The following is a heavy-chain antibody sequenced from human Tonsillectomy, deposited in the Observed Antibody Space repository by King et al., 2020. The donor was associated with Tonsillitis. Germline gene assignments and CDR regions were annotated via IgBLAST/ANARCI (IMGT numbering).Heavy chain of an antibody. CDR2: ISGSGGSR. CDR3: AKEAVAPSYWYFDL. Sequence: DVQLVESGRNLVQPGGSLRLSCAASGFTFSSYAMSWVRQAPGKGLEWVSAISGSGGSRYYADSVKGRFTISRYNSKNMLYLQMNSLRAEDTAVYYCAKEAVAPSYWYFDLWGRGTLVTVSS. J-gene: IGHJ2*01. CDR1: GFTFSSYA. D-gene: IGHD6-19*01. V-gene: IGHV3-23*04.